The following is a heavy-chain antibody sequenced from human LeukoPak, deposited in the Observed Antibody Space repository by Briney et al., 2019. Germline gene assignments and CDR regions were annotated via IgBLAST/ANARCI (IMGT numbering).Heavy chain of an antibody. J-gene: IGHJ4*02. Sequence: GGSLRLSCAASGFTFSSYSMNWVRQAPGKGLEWVSSISSSSTYIYYADSVQGRFTISRDNAKNSLYLQMNSLRADDTAVYYCARADYDSSGTFDYWGQGTLVTASS. V-gene: IGHV3-21*01. CDR2: ISSSSTYI. D-gene: IGHD3-22*01. CDR3: ARADYDSSGTFDY. CDR1: GFTFSSYS.